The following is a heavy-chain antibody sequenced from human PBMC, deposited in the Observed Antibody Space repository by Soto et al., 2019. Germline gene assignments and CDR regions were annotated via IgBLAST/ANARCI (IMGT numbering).Heavy chain of an antibody. J-gene: IGHJ4*02. CDR2: LYYSGST. Sequence: TLSLTCTVSGGSVSSGSYYWSWIRQPPGKGLEYIGYLYYSGSTNYNPSLKSRVTISVDTPKNQFSLKLTSVTAADTAIYYCARGQAFWTGYYRMPYYFDYWGQGTLVTVSS. CDR1: GGSVSSGSYY. V-gene: IGHV4-61*01. D-gene: IGHD3-3*01. CDR3: ARGQAFWTGYYRMPYYFDY.